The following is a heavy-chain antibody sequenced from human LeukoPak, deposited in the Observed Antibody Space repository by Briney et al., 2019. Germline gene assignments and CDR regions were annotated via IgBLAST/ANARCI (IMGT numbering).Heavy chain of an antibody. CDR1: GFTFSDYA. D-gene: IGHD1-26*01. CDR2: ISGSGVMT. V-gene: IGHV3-23*01. J-gene: IGHJ4*02. CDR3: AKDRSIGTYYTFDH. Sequence: GGSLRLSCATSGFTFSDYAMTWVRQAPGKGLEWAATISGSGVMTYYADSVKGRFTVSGDNSKNTVYLQMSSLTAADTAVYYCAKDRSIGTYYTFDHWGQGTLVTVSS.